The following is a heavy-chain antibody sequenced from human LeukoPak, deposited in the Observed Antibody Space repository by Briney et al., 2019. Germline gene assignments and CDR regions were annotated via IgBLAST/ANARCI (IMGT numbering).Heavy chain of an antibody. J-gene: IGHJ4*02. Sequence: SETLSLTCAVSGGSISSGGYSWSWIRQPPGKGLEWIGYIYHSGSTYYNPSLKSRVTISVDRSKNQFSLKLSSVTAADTAVYYRARGLDYGDFYFDYWGQGTLVTVSS. D-gene: IGHD4-17*01. CDR2: IYHSGST. CDR1: GGSISSGGYS. V-gene: IGHV4-30-2*01. CDR3: ARGLDYGDFYFDY.